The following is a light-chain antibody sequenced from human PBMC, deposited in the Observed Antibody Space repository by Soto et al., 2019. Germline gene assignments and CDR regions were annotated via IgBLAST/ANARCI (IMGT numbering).Light chain of an antibody. J-gene: IGLJ3*02. Sequence: QSALTQPPSASGTPGQRVTISCSGGSSNIGSRSVHWFQQLPGTAPKLLIYKDTQRPSGVPDRFSGSKSGPSASLAISGLRSDDEADYYCSAWDDSLRAGVFGGGTKLTVL. V-gene: IGLV1-47*01. CDR3: SAWDDSLRAGV. CDR1: SSNIGSRS. CDR2: KDT.